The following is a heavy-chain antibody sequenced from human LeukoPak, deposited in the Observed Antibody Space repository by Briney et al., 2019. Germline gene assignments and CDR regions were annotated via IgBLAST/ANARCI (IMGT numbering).Heavy chain of an antibody. CDR1: GGSISGYY. D-gene: IGHD1-7*01. Sequence: SETLSLTCTVSGGSISGYYWHWIRQPPGKGLEWIGYIYYSGSTNYNPSLKSRVTISVDTSKNQFSLKLSSVTAADTAVYYCARQTGTTIDYWGQGTLVTVSS. V-gene: IGHV4-59*01. CDR2: IYYSGST. J-gene: IGHJ4*02. CDR3: ARQTGTTIDY.